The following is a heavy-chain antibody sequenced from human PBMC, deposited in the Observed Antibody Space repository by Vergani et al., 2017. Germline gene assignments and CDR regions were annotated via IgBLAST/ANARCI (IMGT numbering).Heavy chain of an antibody. V-gene: IGHV1-2*04. J-gene: IGHJ6*02. CDR3: ARWGPYCSGGSCYSDYYYGMDV. CDR1: GYTFTGYY. CDR2: INPNSGGT. D-gene: IGHD2-15*01. Sequence: QVQLVQSGAEVKKPGASVKVSCKASGYTFTGYYMHWVRQAPGQGLEWMGWINPNSGGTNYAQKFQGWVTMTRDTSISTAYMELSRLRSDDTAVYYCARWGPYCSGGSCYSDYYYGMDVWGQGTTVTVSS.